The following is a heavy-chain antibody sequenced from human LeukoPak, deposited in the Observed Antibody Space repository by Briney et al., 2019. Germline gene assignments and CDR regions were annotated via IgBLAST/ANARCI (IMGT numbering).Heavy chain of an antibody. CDR3: AELGITMIGGV. J-gene: IGHJ6*04. CDR1: GFVFSDYY. D-gene: IGHD3-10*02. CDR2: INGDGSNV. V-gene: IGHV3-74*01. Sequence: PGGSLRLSRAASGFVFSDYYMHWVRQAPGQGLVWVSHINGDGSNVNYADSVKGRFTISRDNAKNSLYLQMNGLRAEDTAVYYCAELGITMIGGVWGKGTTVTISS.